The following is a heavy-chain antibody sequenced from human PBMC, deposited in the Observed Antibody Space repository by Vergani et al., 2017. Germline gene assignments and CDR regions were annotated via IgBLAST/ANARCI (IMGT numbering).Heavy chain of an antibody. D-gene: IGHD3-22*01. CDR2: IIPIFGTT. V-gene: IGHV1-69*13. CDR3: ARSSGYYSYYFDF. Sequence: QGQLAQSWAEVTTPGSSVKVSCKASGGTFSSNSISWVRQAPGQGLEWMGRIIPIFGTTSYAQKFQGRVTILADESTSTAYMELSSLRSEDTAVYYCARSSGYYSYYFDFWGQGTLVTVSS. J-gene: IGHJ4*02. CDR1: GGTFSSNS.